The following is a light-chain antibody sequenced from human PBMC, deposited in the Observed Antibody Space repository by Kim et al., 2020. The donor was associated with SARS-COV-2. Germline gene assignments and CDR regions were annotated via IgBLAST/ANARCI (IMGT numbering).Light chain of an antibody. CDR1: SSDVGGYNY. Sequence: GQSVTFSRTGTSSDVGGYNYVSWYQQHPGKAPKLMIYEVSKRPSGVPDRFSGSKSGNTASLTVSGLQAEDEADYYCSSYAGSNNLVFGGGTQLTVL. V-gene: IGLV2-8*01. CDR3: SSYAGSNNLV. CDR2: EVS. J-gene: IGLJ2*01.